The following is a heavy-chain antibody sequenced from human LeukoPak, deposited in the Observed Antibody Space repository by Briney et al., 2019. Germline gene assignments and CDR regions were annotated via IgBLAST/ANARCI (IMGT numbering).Heavy chain of an antibody. D-gene: IGHD6-6*01. CDR1: GFTFSSYA. Sequence: PAGSLRLSCAASGFTFSSYAMSWVRQAPGKGLEWVSAICGSGGSTYYADSVKGRFTSSRHNSTNTLYLQMNSLRAEDTAVYYCAKVAGLAAPVDYWGQGTLVTVSS. CDR2: ICGSGGST. V-gene: IGHV3-23*01. J-gene: IGHJ4*02. CDR3: AKVAGLAAPVDY.